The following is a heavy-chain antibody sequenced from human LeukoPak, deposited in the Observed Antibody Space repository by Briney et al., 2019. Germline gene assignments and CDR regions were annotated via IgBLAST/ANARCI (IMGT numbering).Heavy chain of an antibody. CDR2: IYHSGST. V-gene: IGHV4-38-2*01. Sequence: SETLSLTCAVSGYSISSGYYWGWIRQPPGKGLEWIGSIYHSGSTYYNPSLKSRVTISVDTSKNQFSLKLSSVTAADPAVYYCARLSPVGATWGQGTLVTVSS. CDR3: ARLSPVGAT. D-gene: IGHD1-26*01. J-gene: IGHJ4*02. CDR1: GYSISSGYY.